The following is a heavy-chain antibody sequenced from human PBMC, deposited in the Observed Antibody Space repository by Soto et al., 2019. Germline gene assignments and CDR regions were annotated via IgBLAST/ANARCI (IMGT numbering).Heavy chain of an antibody. CDR1: GFTVSSNY. Sequence: EVQLVESGGGLIQPGGSLRLSCAASGFTVSSNYMSWVRQAPGKGLEWVSGIYSGGSTYYADSVKGRFTISRDNSKNTLYLKMNSMRAEATAVYYCALGASTSPGAIWGKGTLVTVSS. CDR2: IYSGGST. J-gene: IGHJ4*02. V-gene: IGHV3-53*01. D-gene: IGHD2-2*01. CDR3: ALGASTSPGAI.